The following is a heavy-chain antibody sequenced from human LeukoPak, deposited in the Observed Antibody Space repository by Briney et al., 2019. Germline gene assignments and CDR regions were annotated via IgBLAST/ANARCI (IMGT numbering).Heavy chain of an antibody. CDR1: GGSISSYY. CDR3: ARGYGSGGDFDY. Sequence: PSETLSLTCTVSGGSISSYYWSWIRQPPGKGLEWIGYIYYSGSTNYNPSLKSRVTISVDTSKNQFSLKLSSVTAADTAVYYCARGYGSGGDFDYWGQGTLVTVSS. CDR2: IYYSGST. D-gene: IGHD2-15*01. V-gene: IGHV4-59*01. J-gene: IGHJ4*02.